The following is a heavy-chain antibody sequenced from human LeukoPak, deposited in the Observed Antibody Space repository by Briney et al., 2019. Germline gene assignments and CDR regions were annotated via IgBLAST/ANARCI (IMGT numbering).Heavy chain of an antibody. CDR2: IYHSGST. CDR1: GGSINSGGYS. CDR3: ARGYGTFDF. D-gene: IGHD5-18*01. V-gene: IGHV4-30-2*01. J-gene: IGHJ4*02. Sequence: PSETLSLTCAVSGGSINSGGYSWSWIRQAQGKGLEWVGYIYHSGSTYYNPSIKSRVTMSVDRSKNHFSLKLNSVTAADTAVYYCARGYGTFDFWGQGILVTVSS.